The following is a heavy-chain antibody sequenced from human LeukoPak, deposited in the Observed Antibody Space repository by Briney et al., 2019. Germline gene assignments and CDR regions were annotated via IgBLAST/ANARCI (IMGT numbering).Heavy chain of an antibody. CDR1: GFTFDDYA. CDR3: AKDSGSYLI. V-gene: IGHV3-9*01. CDR2: ISWNSGSI. Sequence: GRSLRLSCAASGFTFDDYAMHWVRQAPGKGLEWVSGISWNSGSIGYADSVKGRFTISGDNAKNSLYLQMNSLRAEDTALYYCAKDSGSYLIWGQGTMVTVSS. D-gene: IGHD1-26*01. J-gene: IGHJ3*02.